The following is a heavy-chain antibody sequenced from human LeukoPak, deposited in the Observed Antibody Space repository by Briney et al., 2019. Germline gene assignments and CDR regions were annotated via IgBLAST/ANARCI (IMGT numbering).Heavy chain of an antibody. D-gene: IGHD5-18*01. CDR2: IKQDGSEK. J-gene: IGHJ4*02. CDR3: ARDVRRLWSPRGFDY. Sequence: GGSLRLSCAASGFTFSSYWMSWVRQAPGKGLEWVANIKQDGSEKYYVDSVKGRLTISRDNAKNSLYLQMNSLRAEDTAVYYCARDVRRLWSPRGFDYWGQGTLVTVSS. V-gene: IGHV3-7*01. CDR1: GFTFSSYW.